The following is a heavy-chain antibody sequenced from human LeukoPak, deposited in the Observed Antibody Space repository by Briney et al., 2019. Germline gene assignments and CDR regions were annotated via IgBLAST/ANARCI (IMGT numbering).Heavy chain of an antibody. CDR2: IESDGSSK. D-gene: IGHD1-26*01. Sequence: GSLRLSCAASGFTFNSHWMHWVRQAPGKGLVWVSRIESDGSSKMYADSVRGRFTISRDSAKNTLYLQMNSLRAEDTAVYYCAREHRGAGATVDYWGQGALVTVSS. J-gene: IGHJ4*02. V-gene: IGHV3-74*03. CDR1: GFTFNSHW. CDR3: AREHRGAGATVDY.